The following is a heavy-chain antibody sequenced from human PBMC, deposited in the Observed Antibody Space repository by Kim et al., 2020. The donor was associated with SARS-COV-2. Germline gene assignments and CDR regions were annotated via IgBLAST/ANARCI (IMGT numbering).Heavy chain of an antibody. Sequence: SQTLSLTCTVSGGSISSGDYYWSWIRQPPGKGLEWIGYIYYSGSTYYNPSLKSRVTISVDTSKNQFSLKLSSVTAADTAVYYCARGRVGSSSWGMYNWFDPWGQGTLVTVSS. CDR2: IYYSGST. CDR1: GGSISSGDYY. D-gene: IGHD6-13*01. V-gene: IGHV4-30-4*01. CDR3: ARGRVGSSSWGMYNWFDP. J-gene: IGHJ5*02.